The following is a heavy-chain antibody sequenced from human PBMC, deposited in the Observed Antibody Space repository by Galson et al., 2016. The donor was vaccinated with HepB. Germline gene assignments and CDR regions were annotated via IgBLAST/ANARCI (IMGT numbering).Heavy chain of an antibody. J-gene: IGHJ3*01. V-gene: IGHV3-11*01. Sequence: LRLSCAASGFTFSDYYMNWIRQAPGKGLEWVSYISSGGDSMLYADSVRGRFTISRDNAKKSLYLQMSNLRADDTAVYYCARDLPDDSVEYFDVFDLWGQGTMVTVSS. CDR3: ARDLPDDSVEYFDVFDL. CDR1: GFTFSDYY. CDR2: ISSGGDSM. D-gene: IGHD4-17*01.